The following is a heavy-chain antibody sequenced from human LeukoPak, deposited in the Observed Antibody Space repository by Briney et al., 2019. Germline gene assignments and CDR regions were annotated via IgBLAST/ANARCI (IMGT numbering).Heavy chain of an antibody. CDR3: ARSSGSYYNVSLLT. J-gene: IGHJ4*02. Sequence: ASETLSLTCAVYGGSFSGYYWSWIRQPPGKGLEWIGEINHSGSTNYNPSLKSRATISVDTSRSQFSLKVSSVTAADTAVYYCARSSGSYYNVSLLTRGQGTMVTVSS. CDR2: INHSGST. D-gene: IGHD3-10*01. V-gene: IGHV4-34*01. CDR1: GGSFSGYY.